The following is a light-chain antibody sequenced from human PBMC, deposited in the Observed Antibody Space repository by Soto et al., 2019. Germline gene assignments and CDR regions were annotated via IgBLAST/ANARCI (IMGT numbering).Light chain of an antibody. V-gene: IGKV1-8*01. CDR3: QQSYSYPPT. Sequence: AIRMTQSPSSLSASTGDSVTITCRASQGISSYLAWYQQKPGKAPNLLIYAASTLQSGVPSRFSGSGSGTDFTLIISRLQSEDFATYYCQQSYSYPPTFGQGTKVEIK. CDR2: AAS. CDR1: QGISSY. J-gene: IGKJ1*01.